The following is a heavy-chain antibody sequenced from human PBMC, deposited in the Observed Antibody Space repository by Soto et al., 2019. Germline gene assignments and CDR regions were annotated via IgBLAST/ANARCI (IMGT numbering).Heavy chain of an antibody. D-gene: IGHD3-22*01. CDR1: EDTFRNYA. V-gene: IGHV1-69*06. CDR2: IIPIFGTA. J-gene: IGHJ2*01. CDR3: ASTKYDSSAYYYWYLGL. Sequence: QVELVQSGAEVKKPGSSVTVSCQASEDTFRNYAISWVRQAPGQGLEWMGGIIPIFGTANYAQKFQGRVTITADTSANTVDLELSSLRSEGTAVYYCASTKYDSSAYYYWYLGLWGRGTLVTVSS.